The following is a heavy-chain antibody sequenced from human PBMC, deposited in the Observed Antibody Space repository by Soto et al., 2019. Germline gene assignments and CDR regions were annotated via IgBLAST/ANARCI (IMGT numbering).Heavy chain of an antibody. CDR1: GASISSSSYY. V-gene: IGHV4-39*01. CDR2: LSYSGTT. D-gene: IGHD2-15*01. J-gene: IGHJ4*02. Sequence: SETRSPTGTVSGASISSSSYYWGWVRQPQGKGLWWFGILSYSGTTFDDPSHKSRVTQPPDLSENPFSLKLSCLTATDPAVYFCARLVVPLGYCNGGGCPLSIFDYWGQGTLVTVSS. CDR3: ARLVVPLGYCNGGGCPLSIFDY.